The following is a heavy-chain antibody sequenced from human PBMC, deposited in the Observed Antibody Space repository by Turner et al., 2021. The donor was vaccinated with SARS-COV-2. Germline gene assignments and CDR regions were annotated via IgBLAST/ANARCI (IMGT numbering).Heavy chain of an antibody. CDR2: FYKIGSI. D-gene: IGHD1-1*01. J-gene: IGHJ6*02. CDR1: GGSISSKS. Sequence: QVQLQESGPGLVRPSETLSLTCNVSGGSISSKSWSWIRQSPGRGLEWIVYFYKIGSIDYNPTLMSRVTISVDTSKNQLSLNLISMTAADTAVYYCARHQGSTSGYDHGMNVWGQGTAVIVSS. V-gene: IGHV4-59*08. CDR3: ARHQGSTSGYDHGMNV.